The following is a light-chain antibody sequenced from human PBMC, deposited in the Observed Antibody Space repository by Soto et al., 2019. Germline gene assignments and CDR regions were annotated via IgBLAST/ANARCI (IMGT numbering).Light chain of an antibody. CDR1: QSIGSSY. J-gene: IGKJ2*01. V-gene: IGKV3-20*01. CDR2: GTS. Sequence: EIVLTQSPGTLSLSPGERATLSCRASQSIGSSYLAWYQQKPGQTPRLLVYGTSTRADGIPDSFSGSGSGTDFTLTIRRLKPEAFAVYYCQQFDGSTYTFGQGTNLEIK. CDR3: QQFDGSTYT.